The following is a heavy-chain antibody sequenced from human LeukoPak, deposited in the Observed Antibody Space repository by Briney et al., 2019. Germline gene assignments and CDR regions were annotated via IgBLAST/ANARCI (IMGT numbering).Heavy chain of an antibody. D-gene: IGHD5-24*01. J-gene: IGHJ4*02. Sequence: GGSLRLSCAASGFSFSSYAMSWVRQAPGKGLEWVSAISGSGGSTYYADSVKGRFTISRDNSKNTLYLQMNSLRAEDTAVYYCAKKTRDGYNLFDYWGQGTLVTVSS. CDR1: GFSFSSYA. CDR3: AKKTRDGYNLFDY. V-gene: IGHV3-23*01. CDR2: ISGSGGST.